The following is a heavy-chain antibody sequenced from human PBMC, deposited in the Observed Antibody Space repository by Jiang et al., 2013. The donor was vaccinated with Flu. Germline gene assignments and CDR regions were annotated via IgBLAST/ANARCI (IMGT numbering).Heavy chain of an antibody. CDR2: IYYSGST. V-gene: IGHV4-59*08. CDR1: GGSISSYY. J-gene: IGHJ4*02. CDR3: ARHEGGRDGYKFDY. Sequence: GSGLVKPSETLSLTCTVSGGSISSYYWSWIRQPPGKGLEWIGYIYYSGSTNYNPSLKSRVTISVDTSKNQFSLKLSSVTAADTAVYYCARHEGGRDGYKFDYWGQGTLVTVSS. D-gene: IGHD5-24*01.